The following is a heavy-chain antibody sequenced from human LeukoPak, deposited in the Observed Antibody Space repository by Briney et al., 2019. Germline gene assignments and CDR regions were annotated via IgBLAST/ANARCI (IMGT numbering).Heavy chain of an antibody. CDR1: GLTVSSYS. Sequence: GSLRLSCAASGLTVSSYSMNWVRQAPGKGLEWVSSISSSSSYIYYADSVKGRFTISRDNAKNSLYLQMNSLRAEDTAVYYCARVAEGQQLNFFDYWGQGTLVTVSS. CDR2: ISSSSSYI. V-gene: IGHV3-21*01. CDR3: ARVAEGQQLNFFDY. D-gene: IGHD6-13*01. J-gene: IGHJ4*02.